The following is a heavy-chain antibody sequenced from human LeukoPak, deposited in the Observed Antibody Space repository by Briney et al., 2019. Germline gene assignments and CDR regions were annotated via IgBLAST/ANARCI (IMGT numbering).Heavy chain of an antibody. CDR2: IYPGDSDT. J-gene: IGHJ5*02. CDR1: GYSFTSYW. D-gene: IGHD3-10*01. CDR3: AREGTYYYGSGSYYNSSDPNWFDP. V-gene: IGHV5-51*01. Sequence: GESLKISCKGSGYSFTSYWIGWVRRMPGKGLEWMGIIYPGDSDTRYSPSFQGQVTISADKSISTAYLQWSSLKASDTAMYYCAREGTYYYGSGSYYNSSDPNWFDPWGQGTLVTVSS.